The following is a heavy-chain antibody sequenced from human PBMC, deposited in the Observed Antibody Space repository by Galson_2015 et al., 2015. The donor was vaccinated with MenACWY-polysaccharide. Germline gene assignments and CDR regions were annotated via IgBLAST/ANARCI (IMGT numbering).Heavy chain of an antibody. Sequence: SLRLSCAVSGFTFSSHVMSWVRQAPGRGLEWVSSITDSGSSTYYVDSVKGRFTISRDNSKNTLFLQMNSLRADDTAVYYCAKERTTVDIWGQGTMVTVSS. D-gene: IGHD4-17*01. V-gene: IGHV3-23*01. CDR3: AKERTTVDI. J-gene: IGHJ3*02. CDR1: GFTFSSHV. CDR2: ITDSGSST.